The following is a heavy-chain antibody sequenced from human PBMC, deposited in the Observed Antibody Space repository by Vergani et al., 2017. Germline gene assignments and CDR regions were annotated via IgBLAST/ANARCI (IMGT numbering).Heavy chain of an antibody. CDR2: ISWNSGSI. CDR3: ARDQEWLAVAGRVPYYYYGMDV. V-gene: IGHV3-9*01. J-gene: IGHJ6*02. CDR1: GFTFDDYA. Sequence: DVQLVECGGGLVQPGRSLRLSCAASGFTFDDYAMHWVRQAPGKGLEWVSGISWNSGSIGYADSVKGRFTISRDNAKNSLYLQMNSLRAEETAVYSCARDQEWLAVAGRVPYYYYGMDVWGQGTTVTVSS. D-gene: IGHD6-19*01.